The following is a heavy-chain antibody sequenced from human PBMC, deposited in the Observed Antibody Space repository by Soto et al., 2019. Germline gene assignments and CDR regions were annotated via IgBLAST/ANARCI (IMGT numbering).Heavy chain of an antibody. D-gene: IGHD2-15*01. V-gene: IGHV1-69*06. Sequence: SVKVSCKASGGTFSSYAISWVRQAPGQGLEWMGGIIPIFGTANYAQKFQGGVTITADKSTSTAYMELSSLRSEDTAVYYCARSRRPVGGYCSGGSCYSVGYWGQGTLVTVSS. CDR2: IIPIFGTA. CDR1: GGTFSSYA. CDR3: ARSRRPVGGYCSGGSCYSVGY. J-gene: IGHJ4*02.